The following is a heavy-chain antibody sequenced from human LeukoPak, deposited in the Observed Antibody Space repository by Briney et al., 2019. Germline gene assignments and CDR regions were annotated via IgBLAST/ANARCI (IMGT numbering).Heavy chain of an antibody. D-gene: IGHD3-16*01. CDR1: GGSISSYY. CDR2: FHSSGST. V-gene: IGHV4-4*07. Sequence: SETLSLTCTVSGGSISSYYWSWIRQPAGKGLEWIGRFHSSGSTNYTPFLKSRVTMSVDTSRDQFSLRLNSVTAADTAVYYCARGLNQYYFDSWGQGTPVTVTS. CDR3: ARGLNQYYFDS. J-gene: IGHJ5*01.